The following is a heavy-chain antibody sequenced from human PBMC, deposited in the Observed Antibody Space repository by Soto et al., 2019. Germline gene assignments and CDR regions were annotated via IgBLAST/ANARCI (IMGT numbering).Heavy chain of an antibody. CDR3: TSDTCGGSDS. CDR2: IDPYETGI. Sequence: EVQLVESGGGLVQPGGSLRLSCAASGFAFSSYWMHWVRQAPGKGLVWVSRIDPYETGINYADSVKGRFTISRDNGKNTQYLQMNSLRGEDTVVYYCTSDTCGGSDSWGQGTLVTVSS. CDR1: GFAFSSYW. J-gene: IGHJ4*02. D-gene: IGHD2-15*01. V-gene: IGHV3-74*01.